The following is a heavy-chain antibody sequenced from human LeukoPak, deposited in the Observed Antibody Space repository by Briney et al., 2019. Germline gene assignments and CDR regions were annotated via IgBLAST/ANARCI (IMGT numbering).Heavy chain of an antibody. CDR3: ARGRRSTSYFVY. CDR1: GGSISSSDYY. D-gene: IGHD1-26*01. J-gene: IGHJ4*02. CDR2: IYYTGST. V-gene: IGHV4-39*01. Sequence: SETLSLTCTVSGGSISSSDYYWGWIRQPPGKGLEWIGSIYYTGSTYYNPSLKSRVTISVDTSKNQSSLKLSSVTAADTSVYYCARGRRSTSYFVYWGQGTLVTVSS.